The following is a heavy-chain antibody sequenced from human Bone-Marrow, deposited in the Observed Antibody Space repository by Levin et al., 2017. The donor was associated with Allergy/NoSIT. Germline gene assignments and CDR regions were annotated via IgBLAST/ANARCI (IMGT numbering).Heavy chain of an antibody. Sequence: GESLKISCAASRFTFSSYAPHWVRQAPGKGLEWVALISYDGSTKYYADSVQGRFIISRDNSQKTLYLQLSSLRVEDTAVYFCARDLGDGYNAWGAFDVWGQGTVVTVSS. V-gene: IGHV3-30*04. J-gene: IGHJ3*01. CDR1: RFTFSSYA. CDR3: ARDLGDGYNAWGAFDV. CDR2: ISYDGSTK. D-gene: IGHD5-24*01.